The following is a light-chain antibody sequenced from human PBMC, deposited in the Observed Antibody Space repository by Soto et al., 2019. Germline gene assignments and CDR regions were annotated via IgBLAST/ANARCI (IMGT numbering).Light chain of an antibody. CDR3: QQSSTIPLT. V-gene: IGKV1-39*01. Sequence: DIQMTQSPSSLSASVGDRIIITCRARQNITTYLNWYQQKPGKAPNLLIYVASSLHSGVPPRFSGSGSGTDFTLTISSLQPEDFATYYCQQSSTIPLTFGQGTRLEIK. CDR1: QNITTY. CDR2: VAS. J-gene: IGKJ5*01.